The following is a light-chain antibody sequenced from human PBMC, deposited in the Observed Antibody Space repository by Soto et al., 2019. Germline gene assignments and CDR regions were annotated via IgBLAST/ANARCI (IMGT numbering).Light chain of an antibody. CDR3: CSYAGTFTWV. CDR1: NSDIGNYNL. V-gene: IGLV2-23*02. Sequence: QSVLTQPASVSGSPGQSITISCTGTNSDIGNYNLVSWYQQHPGKAPRLMIYEVTKRPSGVSNRFSGSKSGNTASLTISGLQAEDEADYYCCSYAGTFTWVFGGGTKVTVL. CDR2: EVT. J-gene: IGLJ3*02.